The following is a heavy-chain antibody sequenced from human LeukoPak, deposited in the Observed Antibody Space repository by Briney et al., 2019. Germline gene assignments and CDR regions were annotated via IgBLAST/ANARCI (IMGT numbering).Heavy chain of an antibody. Sequence: SQTLSLTCTVSGGSISSGSYYWSWIRQPAGKGLEWIGRVYTSGSTYYNPSLKSRVTISVDTSKNQFSLKLSSVTAADTAVYYCARDTPVLRYFDWTTPAGYFDPWGQGTLVTVSS. CDR3: ARDTPVLRYFDWTTPAGYFDP. V-gene: IGHV4-61*02. CDR2: VYTSGST. J-gene: IGHJ5*02. D-gene: IGHD3-9*01. CDR1: GGSISSGSYY.